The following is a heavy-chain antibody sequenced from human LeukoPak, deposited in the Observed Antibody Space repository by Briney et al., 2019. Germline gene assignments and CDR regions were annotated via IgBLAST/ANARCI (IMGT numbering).Heavy chain of an antibody. CDR1: GDSVGSGSYY. CDR2: VYATGSA. D-gene: IGHD3-16*01. CDR3: ARKPIINHAWYYFDQ. V-gene: IGHV4-39*07. J-gene: IGHJ4*02. Sequence: SETLSLTCTVSGDSVGSGSYYWSWIRQSPGKGLEWIGNVYATGSAYYNPSLQSRVAMSVDTSTNQFSLKLSSVTAADTAVYFCARKPIINHAWYYFDQWGQGTLVTVSS.